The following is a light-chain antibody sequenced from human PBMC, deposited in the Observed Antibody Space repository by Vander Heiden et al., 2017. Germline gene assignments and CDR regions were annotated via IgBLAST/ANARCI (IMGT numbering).Light chain of an antibody. J-gene: IGKJ2*01. CDR2: GVS. Sequence: EMLLTQSPGTLALSPGERPTLSCRASQSVSDNQLAWYQQKPGQAPRLLMYGVSNSATGIPDRFSGSGSGTDVTLIISRLEPEDFAVYFCHHYGASPYTFGQGTKLEIK. CDR3: HHYGASPYT. V-gene: IGKV3-20*01. CDR1: QSVSDNQ.